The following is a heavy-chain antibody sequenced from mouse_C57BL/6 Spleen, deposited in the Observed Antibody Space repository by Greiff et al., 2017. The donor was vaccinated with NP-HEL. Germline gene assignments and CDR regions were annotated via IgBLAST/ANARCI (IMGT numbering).Heavy chain of an antibody. CDR1: GFTFTDYY. CDR3: ARFLTSAKDY. CDR2: IRNKANGYTT. D-gene: IGHD4-1*01. V-gene: IGHV7-3*01. Sequence: EVQGVESGGGLVQPGGSLSLSCAASGFTFTDYYMSWVRQPPGQALEWLGFIRNKANGYTTEYSASVKGRFTISRDNSQSILYLQMKALRAEDSATYYCARFLTSAKDYWGQGTSVTVSS. J-gene: IGHJ4*01.